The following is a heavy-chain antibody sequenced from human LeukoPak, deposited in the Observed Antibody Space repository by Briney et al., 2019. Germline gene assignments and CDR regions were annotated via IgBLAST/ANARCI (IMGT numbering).Heavy chain of an antibody. CDR3: AAVLRSSALDY. V-gene: IGHV3-23*01. Sequence: GGSLRLSCAASGFTFSSYAMSWVRQAPGKGLEWVSAISGSGGSTYYADSVKGRFTISRDNPKNTLYLQMNSLRVEDTAVYYCAAVLRSSALDYWGQGTLVTVSS. CDR2: ISGSGGST. D-gene: IGHD6-19*01. J-gene: IGHJ4*02. CDR1: GFTFSSYA.